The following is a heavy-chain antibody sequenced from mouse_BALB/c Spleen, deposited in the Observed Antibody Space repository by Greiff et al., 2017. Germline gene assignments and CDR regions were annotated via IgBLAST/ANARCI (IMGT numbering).Heavy chain of an antibody. D-gene: IGHD1-2*01. J-gene: IGHJ4*01. Sequence: QVQLQQSGAELMKPGASVKISCKATGYTFSSYWIEWVKQRPGHGLEWIGEILPGSGSTNYNEKFKGKATFTADTSSNTAYMQLSSLTSEDSAVYDCARDDGYPTGAMECWGEGAAGTASA. V-gene: IGHV1-9*01. CDR2: ILPGSGST. CDR3: ARDDGYPTGAMEC. CDR1: GYTFSSYW.